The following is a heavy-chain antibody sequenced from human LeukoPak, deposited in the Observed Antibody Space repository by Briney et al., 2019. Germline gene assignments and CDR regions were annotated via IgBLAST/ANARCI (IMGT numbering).Heavy chain of an antibody. D-gene: IGHD3-3*01. CDR3: AREYLKYYDFWSGYTY. CDR1: GFTFDDYG. Sequence: GGPLRLSCAASGFTFDDYGMSWVRQAPGKGLEWVSGINWNGGSTGYADSVKGRFTISRDNAKNSLYLQMNSLRAEDTALYYCAREYLKYYDFWSGYTYWGQGTLATVSS. V-gene: IGHV3-20*04. J-gene: IGHJ4*02. CDR2: INWNGGST.